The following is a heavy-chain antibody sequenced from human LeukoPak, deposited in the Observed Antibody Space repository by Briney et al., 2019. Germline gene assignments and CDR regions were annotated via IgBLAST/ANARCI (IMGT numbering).Heavy chain of an antibody. CDR3: TREGYSSSWYWALFDP. J-gene: IGHJ5*02. Sequence: AGGSLRLSCAASGFTFSSYDMHWVRQAPGKGLEWVGFIRSKAYGGTTEYAASVKGRFTIPRDDSKSIAYLQMNSLKTEDTAVYYCTREGYSSSWYWALFDPWGQGTLVTVSS. D-gene: IGHD6-13*01. CDR2: IRSKAYGGTT. V-gene: IGHV3-49*04. CDR1: GFTFSSYD.